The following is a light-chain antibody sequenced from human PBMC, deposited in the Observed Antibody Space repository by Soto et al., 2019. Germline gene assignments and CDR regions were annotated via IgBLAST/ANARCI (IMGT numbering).Light chain of an antibody. V-gene: IGKV3-20*01. CDR2: GAS. Sequence: EIVLTNSPGALSLSPGERATLSCRASQSVSSSYLAWYQQKPGQAPRLLIYGASSRATGIPDRFSGSGSGTDFTRTISRLEPEDFAVYYCQQFRTFGQGTKVDIK. CDR3: QQFRT. CDR1: QSVSSSY. J-gene: IGKJ1*01.